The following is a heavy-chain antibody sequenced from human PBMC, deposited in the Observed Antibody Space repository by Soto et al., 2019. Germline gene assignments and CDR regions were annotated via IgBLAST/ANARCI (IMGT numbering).Heavy chain of an antibody. J-gene: IGHJ4*02. D-gene: IGHD6-13*01. CDR3: AREEQQLAFDY. CDR2: INHSGST. Sequence: SETLSLTCAVYGGSFSGYYWSWIRQPPGKGLEWIGEINHSGSTNYNPSLKSRVTISVDTSKNQFSLKLSSVTAADTAVYYCAREEQQLAFDYWGQGTLVTVSS. V-gene: IGHV4-34*01. CDR1: GGSFSGYY.